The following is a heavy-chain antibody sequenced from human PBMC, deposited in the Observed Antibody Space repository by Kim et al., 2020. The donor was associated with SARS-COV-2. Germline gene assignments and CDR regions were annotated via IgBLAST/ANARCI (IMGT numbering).Heavy chain of an antibody. D-gene: IGHD3-9*01. V-gene: IGHV4-34*01. J-gene: IGHJ5*02. Sequence: TNYNPSLKGRVTISVDTSKNQFSLELSSVTAADTAVYYCARSLRYNWFDPWGQGTLVTVSS. CDR2: T. CDR3: ARSLRYNWFDP.